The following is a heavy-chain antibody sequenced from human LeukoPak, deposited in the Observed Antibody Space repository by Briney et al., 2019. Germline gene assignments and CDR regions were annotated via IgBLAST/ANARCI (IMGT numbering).Heavy chain of an antibody. CDR3: AASPYYDGSGSYYARRHNWFDP. CDR1: GGSFSGYY. J-gene: IGHJ5*02. V-gene: IGHV4-34*01. D-gene: IGHD3-10*01. Sequence: SETLSLTCAVYGGSFSGYYWSCIRQPPGKGLERIGEINHSGSTNSNPSLKSRVTISVDTAKNQFSLNMSSVTAADTAVYYCAASPYYDGSGSYYARRHNWFDPWGQGTLVTVSS. CDR2: INHSGST.